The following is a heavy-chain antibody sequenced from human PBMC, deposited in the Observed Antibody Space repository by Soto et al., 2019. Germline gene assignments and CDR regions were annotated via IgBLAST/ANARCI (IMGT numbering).Heavy chain of an antibody. Sequence: QVQLQESGPGLVKPSQTLSLTCTVSGGSISSGDYYWSWLRQPPGKGLEWIGYIYYSGSTYYNPSPKRRVTKSVDTSKNQFALKLSSGTAADTAVYYCARAQGSGFLVSWGQGTLVTVSS. CDR2: IYYSGST. CDR3: ARAQGSGFLVS. J-gene: IGHJ4*02. D-gene: IGHD3-10*01. V-gene: IGHV4-30-4*01. CDR1: GGSISSGDYY.